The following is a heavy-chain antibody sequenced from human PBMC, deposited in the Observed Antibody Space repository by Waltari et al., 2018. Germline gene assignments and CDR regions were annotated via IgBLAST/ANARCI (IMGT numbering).Heavy chain of an antibody. J-gene: IGHJ5*02. CDR2: IYYRGSN. CDR3: AGLKPGKQWLAQNWFDP. D-gene: IGHD6-19*01. CDR1: GGSISSSSYY. V-gene: IGHV4-39*07. Sequence: QLQLQESGPGLVKPSETLSLTCTVSGGSISSSSYYWGWIRQPPGKGLEWNGRIYYRGSNYYSPSLKSRVIISVDTSKNQFSLKLSSVTAADTAVYYCAGLKPGKQWLAQNWFDPWGQGTLVTVSS.